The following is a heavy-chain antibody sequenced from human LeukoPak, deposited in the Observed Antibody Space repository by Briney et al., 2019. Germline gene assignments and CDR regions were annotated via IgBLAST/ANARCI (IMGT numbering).Heavy chain of an antibody. V-gene: IGHV4-39*01. Sequence: SETLSLTCTVSGGSTSSSSYYWGWTRQPPGQGLEWIGSIYYSGSTYYNPSLKSRVTISVDTSKNQFSLKLSSVTAADTAVYYCARHPLDSSSKNWFDPWGQGTLVTVSS. D-gene: IGHD6-13*01. J-gene: IGHJ5*02. CDR3: ARHPLDSSSKNWFDP. CDR1: GGSTSSSSYY. CDR2: IYYSGST.